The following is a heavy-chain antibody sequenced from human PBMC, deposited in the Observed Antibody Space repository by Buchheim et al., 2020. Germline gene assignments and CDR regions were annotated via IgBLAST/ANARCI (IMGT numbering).Heavy chain of an antibody. Sequence: EVQLVESGGGLVQPGGSLRLSCAASGFTFSSYEMNWVRQAPGKGLEWVSYISSSGSTIYYADSVKGRFTISRDNAKNSLYLQMNSLRAEDTALYFCARVKVTYYYDGSGYSDSWGQGTL. CDR1: GFTFSSYE. V-gene: IGHV3-48*03. D-gene: IGHD3-22*01. J-gene: IGHJ4*02. CDR2: ISSSGSTI. CDR3: ARVKVTYYYDGSGYSDS.